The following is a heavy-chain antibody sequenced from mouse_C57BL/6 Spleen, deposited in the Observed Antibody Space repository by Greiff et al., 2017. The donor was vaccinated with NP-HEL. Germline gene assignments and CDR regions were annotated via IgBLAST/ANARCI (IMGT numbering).Heavy chain of an antibody. CDR3: ANYGSSYWFAY. D-gene: IGHD1-1*01. CDR2: IYPGDGDT. V-gene: IGHV1-82*01. J-gene: IGHJ3*01. CDR1: GYAFSSSW. Sequence: VQLQQSGPELVKPGASVKISCKASGYAFSSSWMNWVKQRPGKGLEWIGRIYPGDGDTNYNGKFKGKATLTADKSSSTAYMQLSSLTSEDSAVYCCANYGSSYWFAYWGQGTLVTVSA.